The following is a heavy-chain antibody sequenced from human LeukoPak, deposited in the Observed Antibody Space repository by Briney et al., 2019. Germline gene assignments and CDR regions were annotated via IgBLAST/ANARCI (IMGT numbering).Heavy chain of an antibody. CDR1: GFTFTSYA. V-gene: IGHV3-23*01. CDR2: ISGLGGDT. D-gene: IGHD3-10*01. J-gene: IGHJ4*02. Sequence: PGGSLRLSCTASGFTFTSYAMTWVRQPPGKGLEWGSGISGLGGDTYYADSVKGRFTISRDNSKNTLYLQMNSLRAEDTAVYSCARAPGRSPWYGAFNYWGQGTLVTVSS. CDR3: ARAPGRSPWYGAFNY.